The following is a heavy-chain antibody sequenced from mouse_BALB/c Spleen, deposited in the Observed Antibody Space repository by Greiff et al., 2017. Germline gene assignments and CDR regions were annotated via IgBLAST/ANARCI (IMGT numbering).Heavy chain of an antibody. D-gene: IGHD4-1*01. CDR3: ARGWDFAY. CDR2: IDPANGNT. Sequence: EVKLEESGAELVKPGASVKLSCTASGFNIKDTYMHWVKQRPEQGLEWIGRIDPANGNTKYDPKFQGKATITADTSSNTAYLQLSSLTSEDTAVYYCARGWDFAYWGQGTLVTVSA. CDR1: GFNIKDTY. V-gene: IGHV14-3*02. J-gene: IGHJ3*01.